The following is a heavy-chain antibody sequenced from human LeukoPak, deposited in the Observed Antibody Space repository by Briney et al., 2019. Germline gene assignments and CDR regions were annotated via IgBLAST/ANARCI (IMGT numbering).Heavy chain of an antibody. D-gene: IGHD6-13*01. J-gene: IGHJ4*02. CDR2: ISSNGGST. CDR1: GFTFSSYA. CDR3: AKALAAGFDY. V-gene: IGHV3-64*04. Sequence: GGSLRLSCSASGFTFSSYAMHWVRQAPGKGLEYVSAISSNGGSTYYADSVKGRFTISRDNSKNTLYLQMNSLRAEDTAVYYCAKALAAGFDYWGQGTLVTVSS.